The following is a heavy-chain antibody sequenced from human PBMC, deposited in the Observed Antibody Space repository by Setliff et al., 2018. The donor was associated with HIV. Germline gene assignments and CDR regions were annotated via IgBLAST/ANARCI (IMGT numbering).Heavy chain of an antibody. Sequence: PSETLSLTCTVSGGSISGYYWSWIRQPPGKGLEWIGYIYTSGSTNYNPSLKSRVTISVDTSRNQFSLKLNSVTAADTAVYYCARATRTIFGVVYFDYWGQGTLVTVSS. CDR1: GGSISGYY. CDR3: ARATRTIFGVVYFDY. CDR2: IYTSGST. J-gene: IGHJ4*02. D-gene: IGHD3-3*01. V-gene: IGHV4-4*09.